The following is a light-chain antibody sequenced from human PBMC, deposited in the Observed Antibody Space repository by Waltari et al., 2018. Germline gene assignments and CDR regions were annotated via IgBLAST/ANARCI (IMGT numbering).Light chain of an antibody. CDR3: SSYTRVSASVI. J-gene: IGLJ2*01. CDR2: DAN. CDR1: SSDIGPYNY. V-gene: IGLV2-14*01. Sequence: QSALTQPASVSGSPGQSITISCTGTSSDIGPYNYASWYQPHPGRAPKLIIYDANTRPSGVSVRFSGSKSGNTASLTISGLQAEDEADYYCSSYTRVSASVIFGGGTKLTVL.